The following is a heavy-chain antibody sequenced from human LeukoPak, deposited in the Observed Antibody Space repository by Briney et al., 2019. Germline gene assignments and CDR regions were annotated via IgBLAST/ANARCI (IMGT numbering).Heavy chain of an antibody. CDR2: INHSGST. V-gene: IGHV4-34*01. CDR3: ARNHNWNFDY. Sequence: SETLSLTCAFYGGSFSSYYWTWIRQPPGKGLEWIGEINHSGSTNYNPSLESRVIILIDTSKNQFSLRLGSVTAADTAVYYCARNHNWNFDYWGQGSLVPVSS. J-gene: IGHJ4*02. D-gene: IGHD1-20*01. CDR1: GGSFSSYY.